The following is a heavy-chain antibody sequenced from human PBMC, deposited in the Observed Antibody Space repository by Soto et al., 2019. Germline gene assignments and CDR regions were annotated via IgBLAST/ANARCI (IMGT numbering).Heavy chain of an antibody. Sequence: SVKDSCKASGYTFTSYGISWVRQAPGQGLEWMGRIIPILGIANYAQKFQGRVTITADKSTSTAYMELSSLRSEDTAVYYCARDCSGGSCPFYWGQGTLVTVSS. J-gene: IGHJ4*02. D-gene: IGHD2-15*01. CDR3: ARDCSGGSCPFY. CDR2: IIPILGIA. V-gene: IGHV1-69*04. CDR1: GYTFTSYG.